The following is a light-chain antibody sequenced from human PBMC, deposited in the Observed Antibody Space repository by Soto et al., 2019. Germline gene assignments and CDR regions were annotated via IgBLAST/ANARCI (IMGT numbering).Light chain of an antibody. J-gene: IGLJ2*01. V-gene: IGLV1-44*01. CDR2: NNN. CDR3: AAWDDSLSGVV. Sequence: QSVLTQPPSASGAPGQRVTVSCSGGTSNIRINNVNWYQHLPGTAPKLLIYNNNERPSGVPDRFSGSKSGTSASLAISGLQSEDEADYNCAAWDDSLSGVVFGGGTKLTVL. CDR1: TSNIRINN.